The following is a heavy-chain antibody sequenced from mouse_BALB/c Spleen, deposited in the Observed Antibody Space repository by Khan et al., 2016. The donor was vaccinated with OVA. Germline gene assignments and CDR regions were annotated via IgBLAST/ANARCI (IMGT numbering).Heavy chain of an antibody. V-gene: IGHV1S29*02. D-gene: IGHD1-2*01. CDR2: IFPNNGDS. CDR1: GYIFTDYI. CDR3: VRSGYGSFAY. Sequence: EVQLLESGPELVKPGASVKISCRASGYIFTDYILDWVKQSHGKSLEWIGYIFPNNGDSDYNQTFKTRATLNVDISSSTAYMELRSLTSEDSAIYCCVRSGYGSFAYWGQGTLVTVSA. J-gene: IGHJ3*01.